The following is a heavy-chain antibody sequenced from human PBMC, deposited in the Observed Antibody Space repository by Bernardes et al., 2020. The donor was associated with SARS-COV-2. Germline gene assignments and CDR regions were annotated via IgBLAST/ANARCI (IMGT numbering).Heavy chain of an antibody. D-gene: IGHD2-15*01. V-gene: IGHV3-74*01. CDR1: GFTLSSYW. CDR3: VRSCYIGGSCYGQFGP. J-gene: IGHJ5*02. Sequence: GGSLRLSCAASGFTLSSYWMHWVRQTPGKGLVWVSRISSDGSITTYADSVKGRFTISRDNAKNSLYLQMNSLSVEDTAVDYCVRSCYIGGSCYGQFGPWGQGTLVTVSS. CDR2: ISSDGSIT.